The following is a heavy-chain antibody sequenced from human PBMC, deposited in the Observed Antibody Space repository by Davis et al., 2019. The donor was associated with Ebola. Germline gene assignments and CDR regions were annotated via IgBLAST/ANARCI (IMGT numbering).Heavy chain of an antibody. V-gene: IGHV3-11*06. Sequence: GESLKISCAVSGVTLSSNYMSWIRQAPGKGLEWVSYISSSSSYTNYADSVKGRFTISRDNAKNSLYLQMNSLRAEDTAVYYCARDSRGYYYYYYGMDVWGQGTTVTVSS. D-gene: IGHD6-13*01. CDR1: GVTLSSNY. CDR2: ISSSSSYT. J-gene: IGHJ6*02. CDR3: ARDSRGYYYYYYGMDV.